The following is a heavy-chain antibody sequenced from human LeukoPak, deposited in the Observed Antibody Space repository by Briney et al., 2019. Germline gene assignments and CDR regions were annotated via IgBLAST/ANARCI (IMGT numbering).Heavy chain of an antibody. CDR2: IYTSGST. Sequence: SETLSLTCTVSGGSISSYYWSWIRQPPGKGLEWIGYIYTSGSTNYNPSLKSRVTISVDTSKNQFSLKLSSVTAADTAVYYCARGRMIAAANLDPWGQGTLVTVSS. J-gene: IGHJ5*02. CDR1: GGSISSYY. CDR3: ARGRMIAAANLDP. V-gene: IGHV4-4*09. D-gene: IGHD6-13*01.